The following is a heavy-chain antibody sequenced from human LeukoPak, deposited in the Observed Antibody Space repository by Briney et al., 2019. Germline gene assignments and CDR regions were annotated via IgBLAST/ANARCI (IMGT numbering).Heavy chain of an antibody. CDR1: GFTFSDYE. CDR2: ISMSGDLI. CDR3: GRGSGWNY. J-gene: IGHJ4*02. Sequence: PGGSLRLSCAASGFTFSDYEMNWVRQAPGKGLEWVAYISMSGDLIYYADSVKGRFTISRDNAKNSLYLQMNSLRAEDTAVYYCGRGSGWNYWGQGSLVTVSS. D-gene: IGHD6-19*01. V-gene: IGHV3-48*03.